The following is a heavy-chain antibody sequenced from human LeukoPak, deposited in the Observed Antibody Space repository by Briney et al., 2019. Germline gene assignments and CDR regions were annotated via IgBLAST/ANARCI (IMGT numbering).Heavy chain of an antibody. J-gene: IGHJ4*02. V-gene: IGHV3-23*05. CDR2: ISTSCT. D-gene: IGHD1-14*01. CDR1: GFTFSNFA. Sequence: GGSLRLSCAASGFTFSNFAMTWVRQAQGKGLEWVSVISTSCTYYAESVKGRLTISRDNSKNTLYLQMSSLRAEDTAVYYCAKNINHLEWGQGTLVTVSS. CDR3: AKNINHLE.